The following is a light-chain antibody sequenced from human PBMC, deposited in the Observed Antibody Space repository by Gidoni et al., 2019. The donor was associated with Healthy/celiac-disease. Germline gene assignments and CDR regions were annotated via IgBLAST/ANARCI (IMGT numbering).Light chain of an antibody. CDR2: DAS. V-gene: IGKV3-11*01. Sequence: EIVLTQSPATLSLSPVERATLSCRASQSVSSYLAWYQQKPGQAPRLLIYDASNRATGIPARFSVSVSGTDFTLTISSLEPEDFAVYYCQQRSNWLTFGGGTKVEIK. J-gene: IGKJ4*01. CDR3: QQRSNWLT. CDR1: QSVSSY.